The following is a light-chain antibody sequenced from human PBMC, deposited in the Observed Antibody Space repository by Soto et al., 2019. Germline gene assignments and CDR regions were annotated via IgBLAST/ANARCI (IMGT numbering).Light chain of an antibody. V-gene: IGLV2-14*01. CDR2: EVS. CDR1: SSNIGSNT. CDR3: SSYTSSSTWV. J-gene: IGLJ3*02. Sequence: QSVLTQPPSASGTPGRRVVISCSGSSSNIGSNTVNWYQQLPGTAPKLMIYEVSNRPSGASNRFSGSKSGNTASLTISGLQAEDEADYYCSSYTSSSTWVFGGGTKLTVL.